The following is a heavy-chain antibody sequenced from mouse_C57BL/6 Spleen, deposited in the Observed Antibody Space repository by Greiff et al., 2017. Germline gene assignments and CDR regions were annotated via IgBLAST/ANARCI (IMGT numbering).Heavy chain of an antibody. Sequence: VKLVESGGGLVQPGGSMKLSCVASGFTFSNYWMNWVRQSPEKGLEWVAQIRLKSDNYATHYAESVKGRFTISREYSKSSVYLQMNNLRAEDTGIYYCGGHCVFDYWGQGTTLTVSS. CDR1: GFTFSNYW. CDR2: IRLKSDNYAT. V-gene: IGHV6-3*01. CDR3: GGHCVFDY. J-gene: IGHJ2*01. D-gene: IGHD3-1*01.